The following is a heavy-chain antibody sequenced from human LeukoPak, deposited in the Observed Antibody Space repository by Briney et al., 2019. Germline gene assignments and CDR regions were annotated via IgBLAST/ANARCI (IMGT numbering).Heavy chain of an antibody. D-gene: IGHD6-19*01. Sequence: PSETLSLTCTVSGVSISSSSYYWGWLRQPPGLGLEWIGSIFYSGSTYYNPSLKSRVTISVDTSKNQFFLKLGSVTAADTAVYYCARRKASGRMYWGQGTLVTVSS. CDR1: GVSISSSSYY. CDR3: ARRKASGRMY. CDR2: IFYSGST. V-gene: IGHV4-39*01. J-gene: IGHJ4*02.